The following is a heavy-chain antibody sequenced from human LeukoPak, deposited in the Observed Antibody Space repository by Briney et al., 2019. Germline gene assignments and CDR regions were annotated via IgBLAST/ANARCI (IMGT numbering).Heavy chain of an antibody. CDR2: ISWNSGSI. D-gene: IGHD6-19*01. V-gene: IGHV3-9*01. CDR3: AKDLRTGYSSGWYEG. J-gene: IGHJ4*02. CDR1: GFTFDDYA. Sequence: HPGGSLRLSCAASGFTFDDYAMHWVRQAPGKGLEWVSGISWNSGSIGYADSVKGRFTISRDNAKNSLYLQMNSLRAEDTALYYCAKDLRTGYSSGWYEGWGQGTLVTVSS.